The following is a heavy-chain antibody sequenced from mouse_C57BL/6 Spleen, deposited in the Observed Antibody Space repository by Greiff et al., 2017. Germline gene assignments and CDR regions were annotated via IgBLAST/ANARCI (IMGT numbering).Heavy chain of an antibody. D-gene: IGHD1-1*01. Sequence: EVQGVESGAELVKPGASVKLSCTASGFNIKDYYMHWVKQRTEQGLAWIGRIDPEDGETKYAPKFQGKATITADTSSNTAYLQLSSLTSEDTAVYYCARWHYGSSHAMDYWGQGTSVTVSS. CDR2: IDPEDGET. V-gene: IGHV14-2*01. CDR1: GFNIKDYY. J-gene: IGHJ4*01. CDR3: ARWHYGSSHAMDY.